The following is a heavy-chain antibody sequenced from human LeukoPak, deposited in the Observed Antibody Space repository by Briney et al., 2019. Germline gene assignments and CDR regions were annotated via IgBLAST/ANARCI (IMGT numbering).Heavy chain of an antibody. J-gene: IGHJ6*03. V-gene: IGHV3-11*01. CDR1: GFTFSDYN. CDR2: ITNGGSTI. CDR3: AKDGDSSSAWFYYNFMDV. D-gene: IGHD6-6*01. Sequence: PGGSLRLSCAASGFTFSDYNMNWVRQAPGKGLEWVSYITNGGSTIHHADSVKGRFTISRDNAKKTLYLQMNSLRAEDTAVYYCAKDGDSSSAWFYYNFMDVWGKGTTVTVSS.